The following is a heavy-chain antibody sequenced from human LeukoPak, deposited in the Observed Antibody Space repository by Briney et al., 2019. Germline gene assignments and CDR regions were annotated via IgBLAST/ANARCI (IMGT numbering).Heavy chain of an antibody. CDR2: IYYSGST. CDR3: ARGISVIVVVITDYFDY. CDR1: GGSISSSSYY. V-gene: IGHV4-39*07. D-gene: IGHD3-22*01. J-gene: IGHJ4*02. Sequence: PSETLSLTCTVSGGSISSSSYYWGWIRQPPGKGLEWIGSIYYSGSTYYNPSLKSRVTISVDTSKNQFSLKLSSVTAADTAVYYCARGISVIVVVITDYFDYWGQGTLVTVSS.